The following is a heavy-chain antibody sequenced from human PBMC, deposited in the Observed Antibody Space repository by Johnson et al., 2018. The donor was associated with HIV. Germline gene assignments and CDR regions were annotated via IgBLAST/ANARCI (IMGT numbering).Heavy chain of an antibody. CDR1: GFTFSSYG. Sequence: QVQLVESGGGVVQPGRSLRLSCAASGFTFSSYGMHWVRQAPGKGLEWVAVISYDGSNKYYADSVKGRFIISRDNSKNTLYLQMNSLRTEDTAVYYCVRVGGNGNYFFDPFDMWGQGTMVTVSS. V-gene: IGHV3-30*03. CDR2: ISYDGSNK. CDR3: VRVGGNGNYFFDPFDM. D-gene: IGHD1-26*01. J-gene: IGHJ3*02.